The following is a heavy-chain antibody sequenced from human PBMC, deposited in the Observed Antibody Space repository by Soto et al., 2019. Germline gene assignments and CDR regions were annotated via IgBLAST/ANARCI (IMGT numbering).Heavy chain of an antibody. CDR2: IYPGDSDT. D-gene: IGHD2-2*01. V-gene: IGHV5-51*01. Sequence: PGESLKISCKGSGYSFTSYWIGWVRQMPEKGLEWMGIIYPGDSDTRYSPSFQGQVTISADKSISTAYLQWSSLKASDTAMYYCARLTGYQLLKADWFDPWGQGTLVTVSS. J-gene: IGHJ5*02. CDR3: ARLTGYQLLKADWFDP. CDR1: GYSFTSYW.